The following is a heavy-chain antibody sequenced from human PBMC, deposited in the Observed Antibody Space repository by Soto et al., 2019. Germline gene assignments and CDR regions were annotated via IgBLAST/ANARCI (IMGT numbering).Heavy chain of an antibody. CDR2: IYATGTT. Sequence: LSLTCTVSGASISGFYWSWIRKSAGKGLEWIGRIYATGTTDYNPTLKSRVMMSVDTSKKQFSLKLRSVTAADTAVYYCVRDGTKTLRDWFDPWGQGISVTV. V-gene: IGHV4-4*07. CDR1: GASISGFY. D-gene: IGHD1-1*01. J-gene: IGHJ5*02. CDR3: VRDGTKTLRDWFDP.